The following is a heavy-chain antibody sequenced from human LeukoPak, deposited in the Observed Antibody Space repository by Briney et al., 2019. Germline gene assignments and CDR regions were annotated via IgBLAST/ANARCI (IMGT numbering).Heavy chain of an antibody. CDR3: AKVKVRYWALESFDY. J-gene: IGHJ4*02. CDR1: GFTFSSYA. D-gene: IGHD3-3*01. CDR2: ISGSGGST. Sequence: GGSLRLSCAASGFTFSSYAMSWVRQAPGKGLEWVSAISGSGGSTYYADSVKGRFTISRDNSKNTLYLQMNSLRAEDTAVYYCAKVKVRYWALESFDYWGQGTLVTVSS. V-gene: IGHV3-23*01.